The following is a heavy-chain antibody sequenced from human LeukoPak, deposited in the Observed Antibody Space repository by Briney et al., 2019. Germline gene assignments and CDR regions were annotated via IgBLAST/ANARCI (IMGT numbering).Heavy chain of an antibody. D-gene: IGHD1-26*01. Sequence: NPGGSLRLSCAASGFTFSSYAISWVRQAPGQGLEWMGGIIPIFGTANYAQKFQGRVTITADESTSTAYMELSSLRSEDTAVYYCASLRIVGATSPYYYMDVWGKGTTVTVSS. V-gene: IGHV1-69*01. J-gene: IGHJ6*03. CDR3: ASLRIVGATSPYYYMDV. CDR1: GFTFSSYA. CDR2: IIPIFGTA.